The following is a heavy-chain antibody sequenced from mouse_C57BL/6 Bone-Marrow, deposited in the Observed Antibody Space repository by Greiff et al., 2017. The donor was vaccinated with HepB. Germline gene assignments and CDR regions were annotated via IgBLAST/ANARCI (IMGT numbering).Heavy chain of an antibody. CDR2: IYPGDGDT. J-gene: IGHJ2*01. CDR3: AVYGNYDY. Sequence: VKLQESGPELVKPGASVKISCKASCYAFSSSWMNWVKQRPGKGLEWIGRIYPGDGDTNYNGKFKGKATLTADKSSSTAYMQLSSLTSEDSAVYFCAVYGNYDYWGQGTTLTVSS. D-gene: IGHD2-1*01. CDR1: CYAFSSSW. V-gene: IGHV1-82*01.